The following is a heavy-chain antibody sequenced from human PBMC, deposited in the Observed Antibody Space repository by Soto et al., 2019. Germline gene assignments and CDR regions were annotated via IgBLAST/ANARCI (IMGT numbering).Heavy chain of an antibody. CDR2: MFYSGLT. CDR3: APLSVSLSGPYGIHV. CDR1: GYSVTSSDYY. J-gene: IGHJ6*02. V-gene: IGHV4-39*01. Sequence: ESLSLTCSVSGYSVTSSDYYWAWIRQPPGKGLEWIGSMFYSGLTYYNPSLKSRVTLSVDTSKNQFSVRLNSVTAADTAVYYCAPLSVSLSGPYGIHVWGQGTTVTVSS. D-gene: IGHD2-15*01.